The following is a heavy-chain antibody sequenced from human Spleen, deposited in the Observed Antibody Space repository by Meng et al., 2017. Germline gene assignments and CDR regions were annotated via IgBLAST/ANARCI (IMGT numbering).Heavy chain of an antibody. Sequence: SETLSLTCAVYGGFLSGYYWSWIRQPPGKGLEWIGEIYHSGGTTYNPSLKSRVTMPLDTSKNQFSLTLDSVTAADTAIYYCARRTGRFDVWGQGTMVTVSS. J-gene: IGHJ3*01. D-gene: IGHD1-14*01. CDR1: GGFLSGYY. CDR3: ARRTGRFDV. V-gene: IGHV4-34*01. CDR2: IYHSGGT.